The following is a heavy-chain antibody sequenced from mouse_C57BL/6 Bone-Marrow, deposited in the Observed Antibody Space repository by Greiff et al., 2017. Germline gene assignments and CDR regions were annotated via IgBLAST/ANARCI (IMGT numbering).Heavy chain of an antibody. Sequence: EVKLVESGGGLVKPGGSLKLSCAASGFTFSDYGMHWVRQAPEKGLEWVAYISSGSSTIYYADTVKGRFTISRDNAKNTLYLQMTSLRSEDTAMYYCERGGSYWYFDVWGTGTTVTVSS. CDR2: ISSGSSTI. V-gene: IGHV5-17*01. J-gene: IGHJ1*03. CDR3: ERGGSYWYFDV. CDR1: GFTFSDYG.